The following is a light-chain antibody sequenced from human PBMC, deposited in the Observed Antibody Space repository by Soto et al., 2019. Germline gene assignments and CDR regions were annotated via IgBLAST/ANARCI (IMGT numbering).Light chain of an antibody. J-gene: IGLJ1*01. CDR3: CSFTTSSTYV. CDR2: EVN. Sequence: QSVLTLPASVSGSPGQSITISCTGTSSDLGSYNRVSWYQQHPGKAPKLVIYEVNNRPSGVSNRFSGSKSGNTASLTISGLQAEEEADYYCCSFTTSSTYVFGSGTKVTVL. CDR1: SSDLGSYNR. V-gene: IGLV2-14*01.